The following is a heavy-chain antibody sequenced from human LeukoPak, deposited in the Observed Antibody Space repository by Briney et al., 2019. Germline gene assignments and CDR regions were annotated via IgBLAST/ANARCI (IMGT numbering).Heavy chain of an antibody. D-gene: IGHD2-15*01. J-gene: IGHJ3*02. Sequence: GGSLRLSCVASGFTFNIYEMNWVRQAPGKGLEWVSYISGAGSNSYYADSVKGRFTISRDNAKNSLYLQMNSLRAEDTAVYYCAKDPWQLPIFAFDIWGQGTMVTVSS. CDR1: GFTFNIYE. V-gene: IGHV3-48*03. CDR3: AKDPWQLPIFAFDI. CDR2: ISGAGSNS.